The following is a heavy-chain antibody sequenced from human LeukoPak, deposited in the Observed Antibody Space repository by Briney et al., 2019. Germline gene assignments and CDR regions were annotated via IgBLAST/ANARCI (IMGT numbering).Heavy chain of an antibody. Sequence: PGGSLRPSCAASGFTVSSNYMSWVRQAPGKGLEWVSVIYSGGSTYYADSVKGRFTISRDNSKNTLYLQMNSLRAEDTAVYYCARDLGYSRTFGYWGQGTLVTVSS. J-gene: IGHJ4*02. CDR2: IYSGGST. CDR3: ARDLGYSRTFGY. CDR1: GFTVSSNY. V-gene: IGHV3-53*01. D-gene: IGHD6-13*01.